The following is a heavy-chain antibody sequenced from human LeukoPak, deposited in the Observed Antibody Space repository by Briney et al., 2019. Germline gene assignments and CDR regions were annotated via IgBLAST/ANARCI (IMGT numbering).Heavy chain of an antibody. Sequence: SETLSLTCTVSGASISSYYWSWIRQPAGKGLEWIGRIYTSGGTNYNPSLKSRVTMSVDTSKNQFPLKLSSVTAADTAVYYCARTVRGATPPDYWGQGILVSVSS. J-gene: IGHJ4*02. CDR3: ARTVRGATPPDY. D-gene: IGHD3-10*02. V-gene: IGHV4-4*07. CDR2: IYTSGGT. CDR1: GASISSYY.